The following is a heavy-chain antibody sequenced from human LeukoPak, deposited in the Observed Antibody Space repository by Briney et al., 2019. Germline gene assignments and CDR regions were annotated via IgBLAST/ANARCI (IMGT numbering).Heavy chain of an antibody. D-gene: IGHD6-13*01. CDR3: ASSLYSSGWSLNSGAFDI. Sequence: GGSLRLSCAASGSTFDDYAMHWVRQAPGKGQERVSGISWNSGSIGYADSVKGRFTISRDNSKNTLYLQMNSLRAEDTAVYCCASSLYSSGWSLNSGAFDIWGQGTMVTVSS. CDR1: GSTFDDYA. J-gene: IGHJ3*02. CDR2: ISWNSGSI. V-gene: IGHV3-9*01.